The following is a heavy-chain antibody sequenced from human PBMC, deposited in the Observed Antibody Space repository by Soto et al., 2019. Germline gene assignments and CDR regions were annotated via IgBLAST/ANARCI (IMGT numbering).Heavy chain of an antibody. V-gene: IGHV1-69*01. Sequence: QVQLVQSGAEVRKPGSSVRVSCKASGGSFNRHTISWVRQAPGHGLEWTGGIIPIFGTANHAQKFQGRVTIIADESTSTVYMELSSLRSDDTAIYYCARGWGYDSTDYYYAYWGQGTLVIVSS. J-gene: IGHJ4*02. D-gene: IGHD3-22*01. CDR2: IIPIFGTA. CDR3: ARGWGYDSTDYYYAY. CDR1: GGSFNRHT.